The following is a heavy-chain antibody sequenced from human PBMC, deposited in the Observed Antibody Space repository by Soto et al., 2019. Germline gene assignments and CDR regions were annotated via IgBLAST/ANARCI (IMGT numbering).Heavy chain of an antibody. CDR3: ARDRGSTQSRSWYPVNWFDP. D-gene: IGHD6-13*01. CDR1: GYTFTSYG. Sequence: ASVKVSCKASGYTFTSYGISWVRQAPGQGLEWMGWISAYNGNTNYAQKLQGRVTMTTDTSTSTAYMELRSLRSDDTAVYYCARDRGSTQSRSWYPVNWFDPWGQGTLVTVSA. J-gene: IGHJ5*02. V-gene: IGHV1-18*01. CDR2: ISAYNGNT.